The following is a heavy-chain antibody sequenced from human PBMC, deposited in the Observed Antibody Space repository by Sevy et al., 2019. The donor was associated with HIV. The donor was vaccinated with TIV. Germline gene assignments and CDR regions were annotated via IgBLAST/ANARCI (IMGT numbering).Heavy chain of an antibody. CDR3: ARGYCGGGSCTAFDP. Sequence: GGSLRLSCAASGFTFSSYGMHWVRQAPGKGLEWVSVMYSGGSPYYADSVKGRFALSRDMSKNTVYLQMNSLRAEDTAVYYCARGYCGGGSCTAFDPWGQGTLVTVSS. V-gene: IGHV3-NL1*01. CDR2: MYSGGSP. CDR1: GFTFSSYG. J-gene: IGHJ5*02. D-gene: IGHD2-15*01.